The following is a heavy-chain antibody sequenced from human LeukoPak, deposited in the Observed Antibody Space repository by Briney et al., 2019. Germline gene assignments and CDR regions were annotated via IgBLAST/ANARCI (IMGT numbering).Heavy chain of an antibody. Sequence: GGSLRLSCAASGFTFISYAMSWVRQAPGKRLEWVSVISGNGGSTHYADSAKGRFTISRDNSKNTLYLQMSSLRAEDTAVYYCAKESPVFDYWGQGTLVTVSS. J-gene: IGHJ4*02. V-gene: IGHV3-23*01. CDR2: ISGNGGST. CDR3: AKESPVFDY. CDR1: GFTFISYA.